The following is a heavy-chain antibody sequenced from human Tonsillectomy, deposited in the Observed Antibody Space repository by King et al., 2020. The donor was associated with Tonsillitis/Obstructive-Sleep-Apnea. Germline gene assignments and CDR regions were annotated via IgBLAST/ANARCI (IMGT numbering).Heavy chain of an antibody. CDR3: TRVHYSSGWWGFDY. D-gene: IGHD6-19*01. J-gene: IGHJ4*02. CDR1: GFTFGDYA. CDR2: IRSKAYGGTT. V-gene: IGHV3-49*04. Sequence: VQLVESGGGLVQPGRSLRLSCTASGFTFGDYAMSWVRQAPGKGLEWVGFIRSKAYGGTTEYAASVKGRFTISRDDSKSIAYLQMNSLKTEDTAVYYCTRVHYSSGWWGFDYWGQGTLVTVSS.